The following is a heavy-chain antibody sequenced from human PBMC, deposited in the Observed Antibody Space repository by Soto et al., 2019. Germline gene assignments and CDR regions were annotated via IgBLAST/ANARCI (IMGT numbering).Heavy chain of an antibody. D-gene: IGHD3-3*01. CDR1: GGTFSSYT. CDR3: VRVFWSGYNYSWFGP. CDR2: IIPNLGIA. V-gene: IGHV1-69*02. Sequence: SVKVSCKASGGTFSSYTISWVRQAPGQGLEWMGRIIPNLGIANYAQKFQGRVTITTDKSTSTAYMELSSLRSDDTAVYYCVRVFWSGYNYSWFGPWGQGTLVTVSS. J-gene: IGHJ5*02.